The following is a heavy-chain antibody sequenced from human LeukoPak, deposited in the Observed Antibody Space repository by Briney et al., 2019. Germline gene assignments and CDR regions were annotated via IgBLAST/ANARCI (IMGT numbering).Heavy chain of an antibody. CDR2: INPNSGGT. CDR3: ARALPYSPLDY. Sequence: GASVKVSCKASGYTFTGYYVHWVRQAPGQGLEWMGWINPNSGGTNYAQKFQGWVTMTRDTSISTAYMELSRLRSDDTAVYYCARALPYSPLDYWGQGTLVTVSS. V-gene: IGHV1-2*04. J-gene: IGHJ4*02. D-gene: IGHD2-21*01. CDR1: GYTFTGYY.